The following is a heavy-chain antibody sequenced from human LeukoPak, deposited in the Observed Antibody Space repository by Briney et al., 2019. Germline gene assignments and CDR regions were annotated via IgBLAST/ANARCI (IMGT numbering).Heavy chain of an antibody. D-gene: IGHD3-22*01. CDR2: IYSGGST. Sequence: HSGGSLRFSCAASGFTFSSYGMHWVRQAPGKGLEWVSVIYSGGSTYYADPVKGRFTISRDNSKNTLYLQMNSLRAEDTAMYYCARVRTYDSSGYYYYGMDVWGQGTTVTVSS. J-gene: IGHJ6*02. CDR3: ARVRTYDSSGYYYYGMDV. CDR1: GFTFSSYG. V-gene: IGHV3-NL1*01.